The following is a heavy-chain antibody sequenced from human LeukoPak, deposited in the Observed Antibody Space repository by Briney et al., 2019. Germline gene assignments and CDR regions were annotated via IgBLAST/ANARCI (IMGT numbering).Heavy chain of an antibody. V-gene: IGHV1-18*01. CDR3: ARALYLGSYSEGY. CDR2: ISPYKGNT. D-gene: IGHD1-26*01. CDR1: GYTFTSYS. J-gene: IGHJ4*02. Sequence: ASVKVSCKTSGYTFTSYSITWVRQAPGQGLEWMGWISPYKGNTNYAQEFQGRVTLTTDSSTSTAYMELTGLRSDDTAVFYCARALYLGSYSEGYWGQGTLVTVS.